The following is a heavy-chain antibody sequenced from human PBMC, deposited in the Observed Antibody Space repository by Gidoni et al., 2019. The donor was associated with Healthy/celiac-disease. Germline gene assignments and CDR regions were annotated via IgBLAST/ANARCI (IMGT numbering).Heavy chain of an antibody. CDR2: TYYRSKWYN. Sequence: QVQLQQSGPGLVKPSQTLSLTCALSGDRVSSNRQAWNWIRQSPSGGIEWLGRTYYRSKWYNCYAIAVKSRITINPYTSQNQFARQLNSVTPEDTAVYYCARDGGSSGWRVEYNLFDPWGQGTLVTVSS. D-gene: IGHD6-19*01. CDR1: GDRVSSNRQA. CDR3: ARDGGSSGWRVEYNLFDP. V-gene: IGHV6-1*01. J-gene: IGHJ5*02.